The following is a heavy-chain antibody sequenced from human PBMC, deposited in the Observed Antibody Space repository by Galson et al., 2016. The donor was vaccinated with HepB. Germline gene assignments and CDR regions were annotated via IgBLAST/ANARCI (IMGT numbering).Heavy chain of an antibody. D-gene: IGHD2-2*01. Sequence: SETLSLTCAVYGGSFSGYSWNWIRQPPGKGLEWIGEINHSGSTNYNPSLKSRVTISVDTSKNQVSLKLSSVTAADTAVYYCARGRRGGSATVVLSRFDPWGQGTLVTVSS. CDR3: ARGRRGGSATVVLSRFDP. J-gene: IGHJ5*02. CDR1: GGSFSGYS. CDR2: INHSGST. V-gene: IGHV4-34*01.